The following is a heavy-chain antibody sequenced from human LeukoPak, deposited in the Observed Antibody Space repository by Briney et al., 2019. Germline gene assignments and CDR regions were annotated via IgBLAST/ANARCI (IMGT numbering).Heavy chain of an antibody. CDR3: ARDRIAVRPGWFDP. V-gene: IGHV1-18*01. J-gene: IGHJ5*02. CDR1: GYTFTTYG. CDR2: ISAYNGNT. Sequence: ASVKVSCKASGYTFTTYGINWVRQAPGQGLEWMGWISAYNGNTNYAQKLQGRVTMTTDTSTSTAYMELRSLRSDDTAVYHCARDRIAVRPGWFDPWGQGTLVTVSS. D-gene: IGHD6-6*01.